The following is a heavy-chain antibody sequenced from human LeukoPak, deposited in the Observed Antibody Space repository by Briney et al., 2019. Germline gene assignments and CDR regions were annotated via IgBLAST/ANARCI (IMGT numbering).Heavy chain of an antibody. CDR1: GFTFSSYA. V-gene: IGHV3-23*01. J-gene: IGHJ4*02. CDR3: AKARYGSGSYPYYFEY. Sequence: GGSLRLSCAASGFTFSSYAMSWVRQAPGKGLEWVSAISGSGGSTYYADSVKGRFTISRDNSKNTLYLRMNSLRAEDTAVYYCAKARYGSGSYPYYFEYWGQGTLVTVSS. D-gene: IGHD3-10*01. CDR2: ISGSGGST.